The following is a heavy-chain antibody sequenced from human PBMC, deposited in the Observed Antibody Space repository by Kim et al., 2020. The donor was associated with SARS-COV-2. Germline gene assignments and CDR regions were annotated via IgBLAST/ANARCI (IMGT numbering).Heavy chain of an antibody. D-gene: IGHD2-2*01. Sequence: GGSLTLSCAASGFIFSSNYMTWVRQAPGKGLEWVSIIYASGGTYYPDAMKGRFTTSRETSNNALHLQKNSLRSDDTAVYYCARTSYAMRLGYYFYYG. CDR2: IYASGGT. J-gene: IGHJ6*01. CDR3: ARTSYAMRLGYYFYYG. CDR1: GFIFSSNY. V-gene: IGHV3-53*01.